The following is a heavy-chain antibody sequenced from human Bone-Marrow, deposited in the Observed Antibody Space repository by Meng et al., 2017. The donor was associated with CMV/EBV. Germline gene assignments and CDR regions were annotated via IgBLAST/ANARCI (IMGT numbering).Heavy chain of an antibody. J-gene: IGHJ6*02. Sequence: GESLKISCAASGFTFSSYWMSWVRQAPGKGLEWVANIKQDGSEKYYVDSVKGRFTISRDNAKNSLYLQMNSLRAEDTAVYYCARDDCSGGSCYDYYYYYGMDVWGQGTTVTVSS. CDR1: GFTFSSYW. CDR3: ARDDCSGGSCYDYYYYYGMDV. V-gene: IGHV3-7*01. CDR2: IKQDGSEK. D-gene: IGHD2-15*01.